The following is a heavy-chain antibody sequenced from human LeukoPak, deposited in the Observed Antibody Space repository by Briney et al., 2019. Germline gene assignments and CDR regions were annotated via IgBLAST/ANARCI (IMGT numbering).Heavy chain of an antibody. CDR2: IYYSGNT. Sequence: KPSETLSLTCAVYGGSFSGHYWSWIRQPPGKGLEWIGYIYYSGNTNYNPSLKSRVTISVDTSKNQFSLKLSSVTAADTAVYYCARDRGETGTLFDYWGQGTLVTVSS. V-gene: IGHV4-59*11. CDR3: ARDRGETGTLFDY. J-gene: IGHJ4*02. CDR1: GGSFSGHY. D-gene: IGHD1/OR15-1a*01.